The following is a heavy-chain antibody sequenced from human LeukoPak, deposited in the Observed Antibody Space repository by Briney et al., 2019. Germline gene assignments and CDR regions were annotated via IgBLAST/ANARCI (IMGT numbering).Heavy chain of an antibody. D-gene: IGHD2-15*01. CDR3: ARDGDIVVVVAATGFYGMDV. CDR1: GYTLTELS. J-gene: IGHJ6*02. Sequence: ASVKVSCKVSGYTLTELSMHWVRQAPGKGLEWMGGFDPEDGETIYAQKLQGRVTMTTDTSTSTAYMELRSLRSDDTAVYYCARDGDIVVVVAATGFYGMDVWGQGTTVTVSS. CDR2: FDPEDGET. V-gene: IGHV1-24*01.